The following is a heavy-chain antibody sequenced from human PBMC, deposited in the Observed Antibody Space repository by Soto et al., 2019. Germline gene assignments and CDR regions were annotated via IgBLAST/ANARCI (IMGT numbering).Heavy chain of an antibody. CDR1: GGSFSGYY. V-gene: IGHV4-34*01. CDR2: INHSGST. J-gene: IGHJ6*02. CDR3: ARAPDLSSSGYYYGMDV. Sequence: PSETLSLTCAVYGGSFSGYYWSWIRQPPGKGLEWIGEINHSGSTNYNPSLKSRVTISVDTSKNQFSLKLSSVTAADTAVYYCARAPDLSSSGYYYGMDVWGQGTTVTVSS. D-gene: IGHD6-6*01.